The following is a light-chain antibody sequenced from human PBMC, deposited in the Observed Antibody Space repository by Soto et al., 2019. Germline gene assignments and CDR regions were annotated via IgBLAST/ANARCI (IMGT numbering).Light chain of an antibody. Sequence: QSVLTQPPSTSGTPGQRVTISCSGSGSNIGSNTVNWYQHLPGTAPKLLIYSNNQRPSGVPDRFSGSKSGTSASLAVSGLQSEDEADYYCAAWDGSLNGYVFGTGTKV. CDR2: SNN. CDR1: GSNIGSNT. J-gene: IGLJ1*01. V-gene: IGLV1-44*01. CDR3: AAWDGSLNGYV.